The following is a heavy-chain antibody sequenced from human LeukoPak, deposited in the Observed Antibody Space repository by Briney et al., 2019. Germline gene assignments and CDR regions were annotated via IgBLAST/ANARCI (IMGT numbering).Heavy chain of an antibody. CDR2: ISYDGSNK. CDR1: GFTFSSYG. Sequence: GGSLRLSCAASGFTFSSYGMHWVRQAPGKGLEWVAVISYDGSNKYYADSVKGRFTISRDNSKNTLYLQMNSLRAEDTAVYYCLSRGGGELSSHILPPPGYAFDIWGQGTMVTVSS. CDR3: LSRGGGELSSHILPPPGYAFDI. V-gene: IGHV3-30*03. D-gene: IGHD3-16*02. J-gene: IGHJ3*02.